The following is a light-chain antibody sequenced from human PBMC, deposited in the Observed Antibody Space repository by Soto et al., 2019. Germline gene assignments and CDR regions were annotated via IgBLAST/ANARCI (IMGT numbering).Light chain of an antibody. CDR2: AAS. CDR3: LQFNSYPFT. CDR1: QGISSD. V-gene: IGKV1-9*01. J-gene: IGKJ5*01. Sequence: DIQLTQSPSFLSASIGDRVTITCRASQGISSDLAWYQQKPGKAPILLIYAASSLHSGVPSRFSGSGSGTEFTLTISSLQPEDFATYYCLQFNSYPFTFGQGTRLEIK.